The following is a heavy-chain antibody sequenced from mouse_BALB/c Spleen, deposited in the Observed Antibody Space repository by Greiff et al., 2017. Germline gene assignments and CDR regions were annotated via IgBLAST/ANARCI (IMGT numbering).Heavy chain of an antibody. Sequence: VQLQQSGPQLVRPGASVKISCKASGYSFTSYWMLWVKQRPGQGLEWIGMIDPSDSETRLNQKFKDKATLTVDKSSSTAYMQLSSPTSEDSAVYYCARGDGNFAYWGQGTLVTVSA. CDR2: IDPSDSET. D-gene: IGHD2-1*01. J-gene: IGHJ3*01. CDR3: ARGDGNFAY. V-gene: IGHV1S126*01. CDR1: GYSFTSYW.